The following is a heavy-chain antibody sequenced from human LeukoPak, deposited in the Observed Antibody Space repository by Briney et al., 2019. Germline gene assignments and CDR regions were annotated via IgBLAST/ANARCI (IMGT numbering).Heavy chain of an antibody. CDR2: IYYSGST. J-gene: IGHJ4*02. Sequence: PSETLSLTCTVSGGSISSYYWSWIRQPPGKGLEWIGYIYYSGSTNYNPSLKSRVTISVDTSKNQFSLKVSSVTAADTAVYYCARIQLRFLEWYLDYWGQGTLVTVSS. D-gene: IGHD3-3*01. CDR1: GGSISSYY. CDR3: ARIQLRFLEWYLDY. V-gene: IGHV4-59*12.